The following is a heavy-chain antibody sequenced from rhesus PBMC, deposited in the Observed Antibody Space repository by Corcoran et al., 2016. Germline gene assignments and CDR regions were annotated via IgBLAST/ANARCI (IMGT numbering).Heavy chain of an antibody. J-gene: IGHJ1*01. Sequence: QVQLKESGPGLVNPSETLYLTCAVSGGSISSNYWSWLRQPPGKGLEWIGRIYGSGGSTDYNPSLKSRVTISTDTSKNQFSLKLSSVTAADTAVYYCARYSNYVGFEFWGQGALVTVSS. V-gene: IGHV4-160*01. CDR3: ARYSNYVGFEF. CDR2: IYGSGGST. CDR1: GGSISSNY. D-gene: IGHD4-23*01.